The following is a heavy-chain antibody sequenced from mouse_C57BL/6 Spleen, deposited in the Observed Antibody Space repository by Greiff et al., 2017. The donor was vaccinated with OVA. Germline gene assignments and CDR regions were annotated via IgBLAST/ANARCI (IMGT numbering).Heavy chain of an antibody. CDR2: IDPSDSET. J-gene: IGHJ2*01. CDR3: ATLSITTVGFDY. V-gene: IGHV1-52*01. CDR1: GYTFTSYW. Sequence: QVQLQQPGAELVRPGSSVKLSCKASGYTFTSYWMHWVKQRPIQGLEWIGNIDPSDSETHYNQKFKDKATLTVDKSSSTAYMQLSSLTSEDSAVYYCATLSITTVGFDYWGQGTTLTVSS. D-gene: IGHD1-1*01.